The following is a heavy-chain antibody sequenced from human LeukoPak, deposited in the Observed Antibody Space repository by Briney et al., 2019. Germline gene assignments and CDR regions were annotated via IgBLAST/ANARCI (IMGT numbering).Heavy chain of an antibody. V-gene: IGHV1-18*01. CDR1: XYXFTSYG. Sequence: GXXYXFTSYGISWVRQAPGQGLEWMGWISAYNGNTNYAHKLQGRVTITTDTSTSTAYMELSSLRSDDTAVYYCARDLGSSGWYANYYFDYWGQGTLVTV. J-gene: IGHJ4*02. D-gene: IGHD6-19*01. CDR2: ISAYNGNT. CDR3: ARDLGSSGWYANYYFDY.